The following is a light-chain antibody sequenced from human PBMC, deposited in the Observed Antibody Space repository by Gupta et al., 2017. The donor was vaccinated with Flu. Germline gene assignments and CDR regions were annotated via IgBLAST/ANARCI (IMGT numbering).Light chain of an antibody. CDR2: GAS. CDR1: QSIGTY. J-gene: IGKJ2*01. Sequence: PSSLSASVGDRVTITCRASQSIGTYLNWYFQTPGRAPRPLISGASNLESGVPSRFSATGSGTTFTLTISGLESEDFATYYCQQTFTNRYTFGQGSQVEVK. CDR3: QQTFTNRYT. V-gene: IGKV1-39*01.